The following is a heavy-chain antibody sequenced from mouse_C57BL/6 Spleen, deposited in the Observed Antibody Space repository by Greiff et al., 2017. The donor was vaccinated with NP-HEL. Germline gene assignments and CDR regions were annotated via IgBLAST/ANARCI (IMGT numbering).Heavy chain of an antibody. D-gene: IGHD2-2*01. V-gene: IGHV7-1*01. J-gene: IGHJ3*01. Sequence: EVKLVESGGGLVQSGRSLRLSCATSGFTFSDFYMEWVRQAPGKGLEWIAASRNKANDYTTEYSASVKGRFIVSRDTSQSILYLQMNALRAEDTAIYDCARDPMVTTAPYWGQGTLVTVSA. CDR2: SRNKANDYTT. CDR1: GFTFSDFY. CDR3: ARDPMVTTAPY.